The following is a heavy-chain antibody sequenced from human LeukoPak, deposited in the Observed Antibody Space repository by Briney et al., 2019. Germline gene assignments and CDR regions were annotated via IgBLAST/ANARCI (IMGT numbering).Heavy chain of an antibody. CDR2: IKQDGSEK. V-gene: IGHV3-7*01. CDR1: GFTFSSYW. D-gene: IGHD3-9*01. CDR3: ANTGGKDFDWLLTLDY. Sequence: GGSLRLSCAASGFTFSSYWMTWVRQAPGKGLEWVANIKQDGSEKYYVDSVKGRSTISRDNAKKSLYLQMNSLRAEDTAVYYCANTGGKDFDWLLTLDYWGQGTLVTVSS. J-gene: IGHJ4*02.